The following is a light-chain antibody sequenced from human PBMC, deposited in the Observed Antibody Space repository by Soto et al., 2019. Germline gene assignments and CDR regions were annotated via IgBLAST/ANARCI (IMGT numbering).Light chain of an antibody. V-gene: IGLV2-11*01. CDR3: CSYAGSSVV. CDR2: DVS. CDR1: SSDVGGYNY. Sequence: QSALTQPRSVSGSPGQSVTISCTGTSSDVGGYNYVSWYQQHPGKAPKLMIYDVSKRPSGVPDRFSGSKSGTTASLTISGLQAEDEADYCCCSYAGSSVVFGGGTKLTVL. J-gene: IGLJ2*01.